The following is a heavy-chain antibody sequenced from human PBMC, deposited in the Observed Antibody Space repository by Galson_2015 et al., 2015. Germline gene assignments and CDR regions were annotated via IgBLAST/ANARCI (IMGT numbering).Heavy chain of an antibody. Sequence: SCAASGFTFSNYWMAWVRQAPGKGLEWVANVKQDGSEKHYVDSVKGQFVISSDNAKNSVYLQLNNLRAEDTAVYYCTRGAPQYWYFDLWGRGTLVTVSS. V-gene: IGHV3-7*03. CDR3: TRGAPQYWYFDL. CDR1: GFTFSNYW. CDR2: VKQDGSEK. J-gene: IGHJ2*01.